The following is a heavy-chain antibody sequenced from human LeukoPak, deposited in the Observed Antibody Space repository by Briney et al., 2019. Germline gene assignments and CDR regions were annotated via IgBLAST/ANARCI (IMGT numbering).Heavy chain of an antibody. CDR1: GGSISSGDYY. D-gene: IGHD2-2*01. Sequence: PSETLSLTCTVSGGSISSGDYYWSWIRQPSGKGLEWIGYIYYSGSTFYNPSLKSRVTISVDTSKNQSSLKLSSVAAADTAVYYCAIDAVVPAAKATMGAFDIWGQGTMVTVSS. J-gene: IGHJ3*02. CDR3: AIDAVVPAAKATMGAFDI. CDR2: IYYSGST. V-gene: IGHV4-30-4*08.